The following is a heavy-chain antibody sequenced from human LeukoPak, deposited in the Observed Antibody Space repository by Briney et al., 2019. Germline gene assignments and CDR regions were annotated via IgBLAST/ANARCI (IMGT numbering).Heavy chain of an antibody. CDR1: GFTFSSYA. CDR3: AKGGGSVAFDI. D-gene: IGHD3-16*01. J-gene: IGHJ3*02. CDR2: ITVSGGTT. Sequence: GGSLRLSCAASGFTFSSYAMSWVRQAPRKGLEWVSVITVSGGTTYYADSVKGRFTISRDSSKNTLYLQMNSLRAADTAVYYCAKGGGSVAFDIWGQGTMVTVSS. V-gene: IGHV3-23*01.